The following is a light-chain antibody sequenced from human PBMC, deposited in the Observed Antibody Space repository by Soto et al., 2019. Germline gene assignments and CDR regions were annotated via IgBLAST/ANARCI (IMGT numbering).Light chain of an antibody. Sequence: EIVLTQSPATLSLSPGERATLSCRASQSVSSYLAWYQQKHGQAPRLLIYDASNRATGIPARFSGSGSGTEFTLTISSLEPEDFAVYYCQQRRNWLLTFGGGTKVEIK. CDR3: QQRRNWLLT. CDR1: QSVSSY. CDR2: DAS. V-gene: IGKV3-11*01. J-gene: IGKJ4*01.